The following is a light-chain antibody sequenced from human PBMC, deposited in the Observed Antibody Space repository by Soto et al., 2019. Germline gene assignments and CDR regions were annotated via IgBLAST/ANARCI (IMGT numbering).Light chain of an antibody. J-gene: IGLJ1*01. CDR3: CSNAGTGTYV. V-gene: IGLV2-23*01. Sequence: QSALTQPVSVSGSPGQSITISCTGFSSDIGSYNLVPWYQQRPGKAPKLVIYEGRKRPSGVSNRFSGSKSGNTASLTISGLQTEDEADYYCCSNAGTGTYVFGTGTKVTV. CDR2: EGR. CDR1: SSDIGSYNL.